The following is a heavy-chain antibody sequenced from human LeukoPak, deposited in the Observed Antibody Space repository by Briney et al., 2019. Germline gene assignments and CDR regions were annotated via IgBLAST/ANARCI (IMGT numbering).Heavy chain of an antibody. CDR2: IIPIFGTA. CDR1: GYTFTSYG. Sequence: SVKVSCKASGYTFTSYGISWVRQAPGQGLEWMGGIIPIFGTANYAQKFQGRVTITTDESTSTAYMELSSLRSEDTAVYYCAREPMQRGVVPADAFDIWGQGTMVTVS. D-gene: IGHD2-2*01. CDR3: AREPMQRGVVPADAFDI. J-gene: IGHJ3*02. V-gene: IGHV1-69*05.